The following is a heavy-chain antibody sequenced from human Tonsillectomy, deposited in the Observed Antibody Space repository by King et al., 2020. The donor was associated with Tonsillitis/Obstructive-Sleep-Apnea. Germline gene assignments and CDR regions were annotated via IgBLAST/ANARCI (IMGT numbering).Heavy chain of an antibody. D-gene: IGHD6-19*01. Sequence: VTLKESGPPLVKPKQTLTLTCTFSGFSLTSSGMCVSWIRQPPGKALEWLALVDWDDEKYYSTSLRTRLTISKDSSKNRVVLTMTNMDHVDTATYFCARVRWAGTSFDYWGQGTLVTVSS. V-gene: IGHV2-70*01. J-gene: IGHJ4*02. CDR2: VDWDDEK. CDR1: GFSLTSSGMC. CDR3: ARVRWAGTSFDY.